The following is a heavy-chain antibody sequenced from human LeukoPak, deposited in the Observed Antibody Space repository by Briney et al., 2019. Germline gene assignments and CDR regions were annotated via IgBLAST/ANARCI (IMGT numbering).Heavy chain of an antibody. D-gene: IGHD2-21*02. J-gene: IGHJ4*02. CDR3: ARWFCGVGACRGAVHY. CDR1: AGSISGFC. CDR2: IYYTGST. Sequence: SSETLSLTCAVSAGSISGFCWTWIRQPPGKGLEWIGCIYYTGSTNYNPSLKSRVAISLDTSKNQFSLKLNSVTAADTAVYCCARWFCGVGACRGAVHYWGRGTLVTVSS. V-gene: IGHV4-59*01.